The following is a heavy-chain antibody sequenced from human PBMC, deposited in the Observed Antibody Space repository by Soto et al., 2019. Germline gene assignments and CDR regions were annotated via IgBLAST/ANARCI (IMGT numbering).Heavy chain of an antibody. CDR3: ARDPPPPYY. CDR2: ISAYNGNT. J-gene: IGHJ4*02. V-gene: IGHV1-18*01. Sequence: QVQLVQSGAEVKKPGASVTVSFKASGYTFASYAISWLRQAPGQGLEWMGWISAYNGNTNYAQKLQGRVTMTTDTYTRTAYIDLRSLKSDDTAVYYCARDPPPPYYWGQGTLLTVSS. CDR1: GYTFASYA.